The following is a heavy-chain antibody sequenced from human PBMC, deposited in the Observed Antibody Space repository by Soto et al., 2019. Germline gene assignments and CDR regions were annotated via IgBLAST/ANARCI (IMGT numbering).Heavy chain of an antibody. J-gene: IGHJ4*02. Sequence: SETLSLTCTVSGGSISSGGYYWSWIRQHPGKGLEWIGYIYYSGSTYYNPSLKSRVTISVDTSKNQFSLKLSSVTAADTAVYYCARINIAAAVNFDYWGQGTLVTVSS. V-gene: IGHV4-31*03. CDR1: GGSISSGGYY. CDR3: ARINIAAAVNFDY. D-gene: IGHD6-13*01. CDR2: IYYSGST.